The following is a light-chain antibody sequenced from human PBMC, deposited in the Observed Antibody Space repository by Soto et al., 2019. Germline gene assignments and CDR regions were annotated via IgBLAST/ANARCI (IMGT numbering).Light chain of an antibody. CDR3: QQYNNWPRT. J-gene: IGKJ1*01. CDR2: GAS. V-gene: IGKV3-15*01. CDR1: QSVSSN. Sequence: EIVMTQSPATLSVSPGERATLSCRASQSVSSNFAWYQQKPCQAPKLLIYGASTRATGIPARFSGSGSGTEFTLTISSLQSEDFAVYYCQQYNNWPRTFGQGTKLEIK.